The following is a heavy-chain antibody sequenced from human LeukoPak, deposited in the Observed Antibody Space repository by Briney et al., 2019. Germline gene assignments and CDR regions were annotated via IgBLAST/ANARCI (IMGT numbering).Heavy chain of an antibody. Sequence: GGSLRLSCAASGFTFSSYAMSWVRQAPGKGLEWVSLISGSGGSPYYADSVTGRFTISRDNSKNTLYLQMNSLRAEDTAVYYCAKETVFDSSGYYFTPLDYWGQGTLVTVSS. V-gene: IGHV3-23*01. CDR2: ISGSGGSP. D-gene: IGHD3-22*01. J-gene: IGHJ4*02. CDR1: GFTFSSYA. CDR3: AKETVFDSSGYYFTPLDY.